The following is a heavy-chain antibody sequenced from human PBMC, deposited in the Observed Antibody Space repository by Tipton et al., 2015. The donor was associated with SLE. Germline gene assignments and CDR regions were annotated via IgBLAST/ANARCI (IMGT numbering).Heavy chain of an antibody. Sequence: LRLSCAASGFTFTNYAMTWVRQAPGKGLEWIGYIHYTGDTNYNPSLDSRVTISADRSKNQFSLKLTSLTAADTAVYYCARHPGSGWSFYFDNWGQGTLVTVSS. D-gene: IGHD6-19*01. J-gene: IGHJ4*02. V-gene: IGHV4-59*08. CDR3: ARHPGSGWSFYFDN. CDR1: GFTFTNYA. CDR2: IHYTGDT.